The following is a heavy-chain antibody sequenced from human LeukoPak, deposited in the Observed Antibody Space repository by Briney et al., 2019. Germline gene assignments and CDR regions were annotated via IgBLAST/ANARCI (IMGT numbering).Heavy chain of an antibody. CDR1: GGSISSSSYY. V-gene: IGHV4-39*01. Sequence: PSETLSLTCTVSGGSISSSSYYWGWIRQPPGKGLEWIGSIYYSGSTYYNPSLKSRVTISVDTSKNQFSLKLSSVTAADTAVYYCARGMRYCSSTSCYAWSIDPWGQGTVVTVSS. CDR3: ARGMRYCSSTSCYAWSIDP. J-gene: IGHJ5*02. D-gene: IGHD2-2*01. CDR2: IYYSGST.